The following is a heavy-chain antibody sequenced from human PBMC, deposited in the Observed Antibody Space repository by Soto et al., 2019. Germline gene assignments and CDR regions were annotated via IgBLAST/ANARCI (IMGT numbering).Heavy chain of an antibody. D-gene: IGHD3-22*01. CDR3: ARDTASSYYDSSGYYQY. V-gene: IGHV1-2*04. CDR2: INPNSGGT. CDR1: GYTFTGYY. J-gene: IGHJ4*02. Sequence: ASVKVSCKASGYTFTGYYIHWVRQAPGQGLEWMGWINPNSGGTNYAQKFQGWVTMTRDTSISTAYMELSRLRSDDTAVYYCARDTASSYYDSSGYYQYWGQGTLVTSPQ.